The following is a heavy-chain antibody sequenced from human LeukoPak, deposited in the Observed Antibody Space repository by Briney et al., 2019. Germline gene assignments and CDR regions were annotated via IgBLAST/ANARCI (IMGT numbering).Heavy chain of an antibody. CDR2: ISGSDAGT. V-gene: IGHV3-23*01. Sequence: GRSLRLSCAASGFTLSSYGMQWVRQAPGKGLEWVSAISGSDAGTYYADSVKGRFTISRDNSKNTLYLQMNSLRAEDTAIYYCAKERSFGTWLGDYWGQGTLVTVSS. CDR1: GFTLSSYG. CDR3: AKERSFGTWLGDY. J-gene: IGHJ4*02. D-gene: IGHD2/OR15-2a*01.